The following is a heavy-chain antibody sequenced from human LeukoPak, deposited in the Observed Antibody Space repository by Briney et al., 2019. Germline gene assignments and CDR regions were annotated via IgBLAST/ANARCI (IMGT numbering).Heavy chain of an antibody. V-gene: IGHV4-4*07. CDR3: ARSIAVGGPQFAYYYYMDV. Sequence: PSETLSLTCTISGGSISTYYWSWIRQPAGKGLEWIGRIYTSGSTNYNPSLKSRVTISVDKSKKQFSLKLSSVTAADTGVYYCARSIAVGGPQFAYYYYMDVRGKGTTVTVSS. D-gene: IGHD6-13*01. J-gene: IGHJ6*03. CDR1: GGSISTYY. CDR2: IYTSGST.